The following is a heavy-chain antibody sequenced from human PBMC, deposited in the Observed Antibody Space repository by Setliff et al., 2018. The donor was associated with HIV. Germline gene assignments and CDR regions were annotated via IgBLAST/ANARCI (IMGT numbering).Heavy chain of an antibody. J-gene: IGHJ5*01. Sequence: SETLSLTCTVSGGSISSGYYYWGRIRQPPGKGLEWIGTIYYSGSTYYNPSLKSRVTISVDTSKNQFSLKLSSVTAADTAVYYCERLNLEQWVQRIDSWGQGTLVTVSS. V-gene: IGHV4-39*01. D-gene: IGHD6-19*01. CDR2: IYYSGST. CDR3: ERLNLEQWVQRIDS. CDR1: GGSISSGYYY.